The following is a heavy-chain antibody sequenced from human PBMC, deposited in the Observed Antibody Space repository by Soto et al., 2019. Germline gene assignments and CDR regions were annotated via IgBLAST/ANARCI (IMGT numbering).Heavy chain of an antibody. CDR1: GGSINSGVYY. CDR2: ISYSGST. D-gene: IGHD3-10*01. CDR3: ARDSNHYYGSGSSPDDAFDI. Sequence: PSETLSLTCTVSGGSINSGVYYWSWIRQHPGKGLEWIGYISYSGSTYYNPSLKSRVTISVDTSKNQFSLRLSSVTAADTAVYYCARDSNHYYGSGSSPDDAFDIWGQGTMVTVSS. V-gene: IGHV4-31*03. J-gene: IGHJ3*02.